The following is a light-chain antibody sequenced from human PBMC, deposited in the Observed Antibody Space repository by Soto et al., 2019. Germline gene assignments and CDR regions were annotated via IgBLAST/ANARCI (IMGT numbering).Light chain of an antibody. J-gene: IGKJ1*01. V-gene: IGKV2-28*01. CDR1: QSLLHSDGYTY. CDR2: LGS. Sequence: VVTQSPLSLPVTPGEPASISCRSSQSLLHSDGYTYLDWYLQKPGQSPRRLIYLGSNRASGVPDRFSGSGSGTDFTLKISRVEAEDVGVYYCMQALQTPPWTFGQGTKVDIK. CDR3: MQALQTPPWT.